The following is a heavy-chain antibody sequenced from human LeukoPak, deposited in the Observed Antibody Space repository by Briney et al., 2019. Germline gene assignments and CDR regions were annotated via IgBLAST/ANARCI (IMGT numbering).Heavy chain of an antibody. V-gene: IGHV4-61*02. J-gene: IGHJ6*03. CDR3: ARSYSSSSVVSYYYYYIDV. CDR1: GGSISSGGYY. CDR2: IYASGST. D-gene: IGHD6-13*01. Sequence: PSETLSLTCTVSGGSISSGGYYWTWIRQPAGKGLEWIGRIYASGSTNYNPSLKSRLTISVDTSKNQFSLNLSSVTAADTAVYYCARSYSSSSVVSYYYYYIDVWGKGTTVTVSS.